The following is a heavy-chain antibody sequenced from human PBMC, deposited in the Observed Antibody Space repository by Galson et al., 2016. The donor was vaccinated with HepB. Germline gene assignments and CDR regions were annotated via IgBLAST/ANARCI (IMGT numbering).Heavy chain of an antibody. CDR3: ARDTREWEPRGRFDP. J-gene: IGHJ5*02. CDR1: GFPFSDYY. D-gene: IGHD1-26*01. Sequence: SLRLSCAASGFPFSDYYMHWIRQAPGKGLEWISFISWNGDYTNYADSVRGRFTVSRGNARNSLHLQMDNLRIDDTAVYYCARDTREWEPRGRFDPWGQGTLVTVSS. V-gene: IGHV3-11*06. CDR2: ISWNGDYT.